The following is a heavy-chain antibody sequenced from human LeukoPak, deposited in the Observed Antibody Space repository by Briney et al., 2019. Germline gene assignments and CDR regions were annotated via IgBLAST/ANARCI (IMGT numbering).Heavy chain of an antibody. D-gene: IGHD3-10*01. V-gene: IGHV3-21*01. CDR3: ARDLAYRGGGGPYYFDY. Sequence: GGSLRLSCAASGFTFSSYSMNWVRQAPGKGLEWVSSISSSSSYIYYADSVKGRFTISRDNAKNSLYLQMNSLRAEDTAVYYCARDLAYRGGGGPYYFDYWGQGTLVTVSS. J-gene: IGHJ4*02. CDR1: GFTFSSYS. CDR2: ISSSSSYI.